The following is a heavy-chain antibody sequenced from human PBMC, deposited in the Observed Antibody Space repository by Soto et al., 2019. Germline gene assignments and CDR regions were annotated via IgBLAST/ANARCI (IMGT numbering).Heavy chain of an antibody. D-gene: IGHD6-6*01. V-gene: IGHV4-59*01. CDR1: GGSISSYY. Sequence: QVQLQESGPGLVKPSETLSFTCTVSGGSISSYYWSWIRQPPGKGLEWIGYIYYSGSTNYNPSLKSRVTISVDTSKNQFSLKLSSVTAADTAVYYCAREGIAARFDYWGQGTLVTVSS. CDR2: IYYSGST. CDR3: AREGIAARFDY. J-gene: IGHJ4*02.